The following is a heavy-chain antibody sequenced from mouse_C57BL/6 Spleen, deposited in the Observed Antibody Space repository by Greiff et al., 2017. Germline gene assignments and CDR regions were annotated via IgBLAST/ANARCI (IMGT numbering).Heavy chain of an antibody. J-gene: IGHJ1*03. CDR1: GYTFTSSW. Sequence: QVQLKQPGAELVKPGASVKMSCKASGYTFTSSWITWVKQRPGQGLEWIGDIYPGSGSTNYNEKFKSKATLTVDTSSSTAYMQLSSLTSEDAAVYYCARRGYDYDEGYFDVWGTGTTVTVSS. V-gene: IGHV1-55*01. CDR2: IYPGSGST. CDR3: ARRGYDYDEGYFDV. D-gene: IGHD2-4*01.